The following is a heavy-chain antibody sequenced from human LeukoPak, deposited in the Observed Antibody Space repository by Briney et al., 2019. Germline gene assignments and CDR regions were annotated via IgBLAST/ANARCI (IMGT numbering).Heavy chain of an antibody. CDR3: ARARAYYLTDY. Sequence: PSETLSLTCAVYGGSFSGYYWSWIRQPPGKGLEWIGEINHSGSTNYNPSLKSRVTISVDTSKNQFSLKLSSVTAADTAVYYCARARAYYLTDYWGQGTLVTVSS. D-gene: IGHD3-10*01. CDR2: INHSGST. CDR1: GGSFSGYY. J-gene: IGHJ4*02. V-gene: IGHV4-34*01.